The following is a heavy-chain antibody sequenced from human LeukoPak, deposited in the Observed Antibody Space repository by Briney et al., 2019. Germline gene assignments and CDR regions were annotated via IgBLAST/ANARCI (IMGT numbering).Heavy chain of an antibody. CDR3: ARDMIGNYGDYPTAFDI. CDR1: GLAFQNYW. D-gene: IGHD4-17*01. CDR2: IKQDGSEK. V-gene: IGHV3-7*01. Sequence: GGSLRLSCVATGLAFQNYWMSWGRQAPGKGLEWVASIKQDGSEKFYVDSVKGRFTISRDNAKNSLHLQMNSLRVEDTAVYYCARDMIGNYGDYPTAFDIWGQGTMVTVSS. J-gene: IGHJ3*02.